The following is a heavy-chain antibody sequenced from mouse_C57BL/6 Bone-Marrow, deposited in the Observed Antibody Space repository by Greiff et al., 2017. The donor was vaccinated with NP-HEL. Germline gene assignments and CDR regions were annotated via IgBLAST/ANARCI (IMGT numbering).Heavy chain of an antibody. D-gene: IGHD1-1*01. CDR1: GFTFSSYG. V-gene: IGHV5-6*01. CDR2: ISSGGSYT. J-gene: IGHJ2*01. CDR3: ARLLLPFDF. Sequence: QGVESGGDLVKPGGSLKLSCAASGFTFSSYGMSWVRQTPDKRLEWVATISSGGSYTSSPDSVKGRFTISRDNAKNTLYLQMSSLKSEDTAMYYCARLLLPFDFWGQGTTLTVSS.